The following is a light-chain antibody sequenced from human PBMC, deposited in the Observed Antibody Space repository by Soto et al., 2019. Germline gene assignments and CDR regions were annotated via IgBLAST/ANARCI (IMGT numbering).Light chain of an antibody. CDR1: SSDVGVYNY. J-gene: IGLJ2*01. CDR3: CSFAGNNNLV. CDR2: EVS. V-gene: IGLV2-8*01. Sequence: QSALTQPPSASGSPGQSVTISCTGTSSDVGVYNYVSWYQQHPGKAPKLMIYEVSKRPSGVPDRFSGSKSGNTASLTVSGLQAEDEADYYCCSFAGNNNLVFGGGTKDTVL.